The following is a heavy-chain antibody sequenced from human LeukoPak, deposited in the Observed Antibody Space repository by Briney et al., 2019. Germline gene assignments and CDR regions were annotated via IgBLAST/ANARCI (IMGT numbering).Heavy chain of an antibody. J-gene: IGHJ4*02. Sequence: SETLSLTCTVSGDSVSSHYWSWIRQPPGKGLEWIAYVYYTGTSNYNPSLKSRVTISIDTSKNQFSLKLVSVTAADTAVYYCARYSNHVDYFDSWSQGTLVTVSS. CDR2: VYYTGTS. CDR3: ARYSNHVDYFDS. V-gene: IGHV4-59*02. CDR1: GDSVSSHY. D-gene: IGHD4-11*01.